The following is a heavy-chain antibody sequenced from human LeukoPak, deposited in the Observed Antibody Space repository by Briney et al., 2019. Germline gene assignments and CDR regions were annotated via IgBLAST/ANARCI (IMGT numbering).Heavy chain of an antibody. J-gene: IGHJ6*02. CDR3: ARNGGYDSEYFYGMDV. V-gene: IGHV3-53*01. Sequence: GGSLRLSCAASGFTVSSNYMSWVRQAPGLGLEWVSVIYSGGSTYYADSEKGRFTISRDNSKNTLYLQMNSLRAEDTAVYYCARNGGYDSEYFYGMDVWGQGTTVTVSS. CDR1: GFTVSSNY. D-gene: IGHD5-12*01. CDR2: IYSGGST.